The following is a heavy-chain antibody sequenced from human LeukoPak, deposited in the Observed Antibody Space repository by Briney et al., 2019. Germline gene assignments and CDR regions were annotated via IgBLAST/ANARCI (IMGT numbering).Heavy chain of an antibody. CDR2: IIPILGIA. Sequence: ASVRVSCKASGYTFTNYGISWVRQAPGQGLEWMGWIIPILGIANYAQKFQGRVTITADKSTSTAYMELSSLRSEDTAVYYCARSIAAAGTCLNYWGQGTLVTVSS. V-gene: IGHV1-69*10. CDR3: ARSIAAAGTCLNY. D-gene: IGHD6-13*01. J-gene: IGHJ4*02. CDR1: GYTFTNYG.